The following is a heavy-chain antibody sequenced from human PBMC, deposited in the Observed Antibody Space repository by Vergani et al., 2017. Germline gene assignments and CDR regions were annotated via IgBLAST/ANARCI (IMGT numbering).Heavy chain of an antibody. D-gene: IGHD5-12*01. V-gene: IGHV3-43*02. Sequence: EVQLVESGGGVVQPGGSLRLSCAASGFTLDDYAMHWVRQAPGKGLEWVSLISGDGGSTYYADSVKGRFTISRDNSKNSLYLQMNSLRTEDTALYYCAKSDSGYDYTYGMDVWGQGTTVTVSS. CDR3: AKSDSGYDYTYGMDV. J-gene: IGHJ6*02. CDR2: ISGDGGST. CDR1: GFTLDDYA.